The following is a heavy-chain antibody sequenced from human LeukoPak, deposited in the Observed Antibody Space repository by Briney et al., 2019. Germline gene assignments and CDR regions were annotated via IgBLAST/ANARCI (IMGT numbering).Heavy chain of an antibody. CDR2: IHSNGYT. V-gene: IGHV4-4*09. J-gene: IGHJ5*02. CDR1: GGSISGYY. D-gene: IGHD1-26*01. Sequence: SETLSLTCTVSGGSISGYYWSWVRQPPGQGLEWIAYIHSNGYTNYNPSLKSRVTISVDTSKNQFSLKVTSVTAADTAMYYCTKREGPMSGSYDYFDPWGQGTLVTVS. CDR3: TKREGPMSGSYDYFDP.